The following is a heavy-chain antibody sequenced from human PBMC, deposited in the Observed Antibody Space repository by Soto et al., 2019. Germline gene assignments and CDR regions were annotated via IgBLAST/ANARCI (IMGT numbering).Heavy chain of an antibody. CDR1: GLSFPTYG. CDR3: ARGNSHGSYWYFDL. V-gene: IGHV1-18*04. D-gene: IGHD1-1*01. CDR2: ITSSNGNT. Sequence: ASVKVSCKASGLSFPTYGITWFRQARGQGLEWMGWITSSNGNTHYAQNLQGRVTMTTDTSTSTAYMELWRLSSDDTAVYYCARGNSHGSYWYFDLWGRGTMVTLSS. J-gene: IGHJ2*01.